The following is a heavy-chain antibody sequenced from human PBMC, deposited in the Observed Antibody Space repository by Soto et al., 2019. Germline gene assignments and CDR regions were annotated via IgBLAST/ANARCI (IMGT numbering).Heavy chain of an antibody. CDR3: ARLIKSGSGSYSDSSDY. CDR2: IYYSGST. J-gene: IGHJ4*01. CDR1: GGSISSYS. V-gene: IGHV4-59*01. D-gene: IGHD3-10*01. Sequence: PQQTLSLTCTVSGGSISSYSWSWIRQPPGKGLEWIGYIYYSGSTNYNPSLKSRVTISVDTSKNQFSLKLSSVTAADTAVYYCARLIKSGSGSYSDSSDYCAQGSLVTVS.